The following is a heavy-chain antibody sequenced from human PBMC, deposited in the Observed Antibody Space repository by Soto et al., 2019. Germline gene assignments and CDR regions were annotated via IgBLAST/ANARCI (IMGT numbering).Heavy chain of an antibody. CDR3: VRYCTTTLCNGVATRTFDY. Sequence: GGSLRLSCAASRFTFSTYEMNWVRQAPGKGLEWVSYISSSGSSVYYADSVKGRFTISRDNSRSSLYLQMNSLRDDDTALYYCVRYCTTTLCNGVATRTFDYWGQGPLVTVSS. D-gene: IGHD2-2*01. CDR2: ISSSGSSV. CDR1: RFTFSTYE. J-gene: IGHJ4*02. V-gene: IGHV3-48*03.